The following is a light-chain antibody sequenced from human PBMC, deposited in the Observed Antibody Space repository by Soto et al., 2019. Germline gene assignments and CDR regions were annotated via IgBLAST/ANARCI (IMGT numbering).Light chain of an antibody. V-gene: IGKV3-20*01. CDR2: GAS. Sequence: EIVLTQSPGTLSLSPGERATLSCIASQTLTTRFLAWYQQKPGQAPRLLIYGASSRATGIPDRFSDSGSGTEYTLTISRLEPEDFAVYSCQQYADLPYTSGQGTTLEIK. CDR1: QTLTTRF. J-gene: IGKJ2*01. CDR3: QQYADLPYT.